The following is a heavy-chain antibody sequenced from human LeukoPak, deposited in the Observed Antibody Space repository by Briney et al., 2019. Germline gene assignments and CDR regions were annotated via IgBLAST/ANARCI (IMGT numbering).Heavy chain of an antibody. V-gene: IGHV3-7*01. CDR2: IKEDGSMK. J-gene: IGHJ4*02. CDR1: GFTFSTYA. D-gene: IGHD1-26*01. CDR3: ARDEISGYFVY. Sequence: GGSLRLSCAASGFTFSTYAMTWVRQAPGRGLEWVANIKEDGSMKQYVDSVRGRFTISRDNAKRSLYLQMSSLKAEDSAVYYCARDEISGYFVYWGQGTLVTVSS.